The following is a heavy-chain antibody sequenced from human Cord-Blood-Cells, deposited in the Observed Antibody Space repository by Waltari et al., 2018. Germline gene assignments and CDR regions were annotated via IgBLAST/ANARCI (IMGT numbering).Heavy chain of an antibody. CDR2: INPNMGGT. J-gene: IGHJ2*01. CDR1: GYTFTGYY. Sequence: QVQLVQSGAEVKKPGASVKVSCKASGYTFTGYYMHWVRQAPGQGLEWVGWINPNMGGTNYARKFQGRVTMTRDTSISTAYMELSRLRSDDTAVYYWARAGPHWYFDLWGRGTLVTVSS. CDR3: ARAGPHWYFDL. V-gene: IGHV1-2*02.